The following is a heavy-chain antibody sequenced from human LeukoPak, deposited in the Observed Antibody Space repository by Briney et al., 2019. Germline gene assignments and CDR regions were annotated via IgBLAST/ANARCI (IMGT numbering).Heavy chain of an antibody. CDR2: IYYSGST. J-gene: IGHJ6*02. D-gene: IGHD3-22*01. Sequence: PSETLSLTCTVSGGSISSSSYYWGWIRQPPGKGLEWIGSIYYSGSTYYNPSLKSRVTISVDTSKNQFSLKLSSVTAADTAVYYCAREVVITQGDYGMDVWGQGTTVTVSS. CDR3: AREVVITQGDYGMDV. V-gene: IGHV4-39*07. CDR1: GGSISSSSYY.